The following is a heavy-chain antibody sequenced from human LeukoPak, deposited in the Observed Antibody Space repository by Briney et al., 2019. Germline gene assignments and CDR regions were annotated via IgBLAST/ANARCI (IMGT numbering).Heavy chain of an antibody. CDR2: TCSTGVST. D-gene: IGHD2-2*01. V-gene: IGHV3-23*01. Sequence: GRTLRLSCAAPRFTFSSYAMNWVPPAPEKGLEWVSGTCSTGVSTFYADSVRGRFPVSRDNSKNTLPLQMNILRSEDAVVYYLAREPVLVPAQYFDYWGQGTLVTVSS. J-gene: IGHJ4*02. CDR1: RFTFSSYA. CDR3: AREPVLVPAQYFDY.